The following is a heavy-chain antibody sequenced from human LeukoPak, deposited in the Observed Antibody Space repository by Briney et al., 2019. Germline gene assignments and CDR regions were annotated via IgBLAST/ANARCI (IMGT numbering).Heavy chain of an antibody. Sequence: PGRSLRLSCAASGFTFSSYGMHWVRQAPGKGLECVAVISYDGNNKYYADSVKGRFTISRDNSKNTLYLQMNSLRAEDTAVYYCAKPNRGSDWVHYYYGMDVWGKGTTVTVSS. J-gene: IGHJ6*04. CDR2: ISYDGNNK. CDR3: AKPNRGSDWVHYYYGMDV. D-gene: IGHD6-19*01. V-gene: IGHV3-30*18. CDR1: GFTFSSYG.